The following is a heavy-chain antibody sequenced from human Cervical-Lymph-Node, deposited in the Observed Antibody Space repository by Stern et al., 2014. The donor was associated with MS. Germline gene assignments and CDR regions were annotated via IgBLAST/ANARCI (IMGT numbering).Heavy chain of an antibody. V-gene: IGHV1-18*01. D-gene: IGHD2-15*01. CDR3: ARGLLGSENAFDI. Sequence: QVQLGQSGAEVKKPGASVKVSCKASGYTLTSYGISWVRQDPGQGLERMGWITAYKVNTNYTQKLQGRVTMTTDPSTSAAYMELRSLRSDDTAVYYCARGLLGSENAFDIWGQGTMVTVSS. CDR2: ITAYKVNT. J-gene: IGHJ3*02. CDR1: GYTLTSYG.